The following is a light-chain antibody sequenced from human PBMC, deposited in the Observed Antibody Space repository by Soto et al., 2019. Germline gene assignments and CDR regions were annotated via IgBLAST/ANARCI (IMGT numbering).Light chain of an antibody. J-gene: IGKJ4*02. CDR1: QSVSSN. Sequence: EIEMTQSPSTLSVSPGERATLSCRASQSVSSNLAWYQQKPGQAPRLLIYAASTRASGIPARFSGSGSGTEFTLTISSLQSEDFAVYYCQQYNNWPLTFGGGTKVEIK. CDR3: QQYNNWPLT. V-gene: IGKV3-15*01. CDR2: AAS.